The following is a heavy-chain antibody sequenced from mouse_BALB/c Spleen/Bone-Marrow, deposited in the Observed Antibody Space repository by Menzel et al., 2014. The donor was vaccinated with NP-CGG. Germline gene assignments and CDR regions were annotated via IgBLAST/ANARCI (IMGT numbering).Heavy chain of an antibody. V-gene: IGHV14-3*02. Sequence: VQLKQSGAELVKPGASVKLSCTASGFNIKDTYMHWVKQRPEQGLEWIGRIDPANGNTKYDPKFQGKATITADTSSYTPYLQLSSLTSEDTAVYYCARYYYGSSLFDYWVQGSTLTVSS. J-gene: IGHJ2*01. CDR1: GFNIKDTY. CDR3: ARYYYGSSLFDY. D-gene: IGHD1-1*01. CDR2: IDPANGNT.